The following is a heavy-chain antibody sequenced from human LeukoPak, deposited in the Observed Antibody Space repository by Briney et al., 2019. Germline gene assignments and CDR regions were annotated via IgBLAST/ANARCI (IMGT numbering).Heavy chain of an antibody. Sequence: PSETLSLTCSVSGGSISNYYWNWIRQPAGKGLEWIGRLHASGSTRYNPSFGTRVTMSADASKNQSSLKLTSVTAADTALYFCARDQSGSGGHNNDAFDIWGQGTMVTVYS. J-gene: IGHJ3*02. V-gene: IGHV4-4*07. CDR3: ARDQSGSGGHNNDAFDI. CDR2: LHASGST. D-gene: IGHD3-16*01. CDR1: GGSISNYY.